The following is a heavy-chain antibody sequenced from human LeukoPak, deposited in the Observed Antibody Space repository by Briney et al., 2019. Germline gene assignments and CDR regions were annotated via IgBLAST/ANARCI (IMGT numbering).Heavy chain of an antibody. CDR2: ISYDGSNK. CDR3: ATPFSGYGYFDY. Sequence: PGRSLRLSCAASGFTFSSYAMHWVRQAPGKGLEWVAVISYDGSNKYYADSVKGRFTISRDNSKNTLYLQMNSLRAEDTAVYYCATPFSGYGYFDYWGQGTLVTVSS. D-gene: IGHD3-22*01. CDR1: GFTFSSYA. J-gene: IGHJ4*02. V-gene: IGHV3-30-3*01.